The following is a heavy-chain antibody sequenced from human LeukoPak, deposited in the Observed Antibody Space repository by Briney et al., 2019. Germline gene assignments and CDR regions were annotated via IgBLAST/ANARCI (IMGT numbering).Heavy chain of an antibody. CDR3: AREVLTQAIYSGYNAFEI. CDR1: GFTLTTSE. V-gene: IGHV3-48*03. D-gene: IGHD5-12*01. J-gene: IGHJ3*02. CDR2: INSDNIV. Sequence: PGGSLRLSCEASGFTLTTSEMDWVRQAPGKGLEWVSYINSDNIVLYGDSVKGRFTISSDKATNSVYLQMNSLRAEDTAVYYCAREVLTQAIYSGYNAFEIWGQGTMVTVSS.